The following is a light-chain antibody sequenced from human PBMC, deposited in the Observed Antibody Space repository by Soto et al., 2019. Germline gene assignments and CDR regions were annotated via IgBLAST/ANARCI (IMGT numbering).Light chain of an antibody. J-gene: IGKJ4*01. Sequence: VMTQSPATLSVSPGERATPSCRASQSVNIYLAWYQQKPGQAPRLLIFGASSRATGIPARFSGSGSGTEFNLTISSLQSEDFAVYFCQQYDDWLRLTFGGGTKMDIK. CDR2: GAS. CDR3: QQYDDWLRLT. CDR1: QSVNIY. V-gene: IGKV3D-15*01.